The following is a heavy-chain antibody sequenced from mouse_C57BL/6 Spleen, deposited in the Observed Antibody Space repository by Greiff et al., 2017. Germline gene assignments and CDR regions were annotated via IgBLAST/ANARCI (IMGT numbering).Heavy chain of an antibody. J-gene: IGHJ4*01. CDR2: FHPYNDDT. Sequence: VQLQQSGAELVKPGASLKMSCTASGYTFTTYPMAWMKQNPGKSLEWIGNFHPYNDDTKYNEKFKGKATLPVEKSPSTVYLELSRLKSDDSAVYDWARGNDYDEGYAMDYWGQGTSVTVSS. D-gene: IGHD2-4*01. V-gene: IGHV1-47*01. CDR3: ARGNDYDEGYAMDY. CDR1: GYTFTTYP.